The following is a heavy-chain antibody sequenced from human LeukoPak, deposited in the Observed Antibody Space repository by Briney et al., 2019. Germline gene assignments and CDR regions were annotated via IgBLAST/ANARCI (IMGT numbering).Heavy chain of an antibody. Sequence: GGSLRLSCAASGFTFSSYSMNWVRQAPGKGLEWVSYISSSSSTIYYADSMKGRFTISRDNAKNSLYLQMNSLRAEDTAVYYCATTTVTPYWGQGTLVTVSS. CDR1: GFTFSSYS. CDR2: ISSSSSTI. V-gene: IGHV3-48*01. CDR3: ATTTVTPY. D-gene: IGHD4-17*01. J-gene: IGHJ4*02.